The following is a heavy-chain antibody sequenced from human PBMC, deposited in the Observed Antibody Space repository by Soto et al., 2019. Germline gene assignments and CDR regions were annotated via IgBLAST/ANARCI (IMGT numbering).Heavy chain of an antibody. CDR3: ARDQGREDPHVEYYGMDV. CDR2: IYYSGST. D-gene: IGHD1-26*01. Sequence: QVQLQESGPGLVKPSETLSLTCTVSGGSISSYYWSWIRQPPGKGLEWIGYIYYSGSTNYNPSLKSRVTISVDTSKNQFALKLSSVTAADTAVYYCARDQGREDPHVEYYGMDVWGQGTTVTVSS. V-gene: IGHV4-59*01. CDR1: GGSISSYY. J-gene: IGHJ6*02.